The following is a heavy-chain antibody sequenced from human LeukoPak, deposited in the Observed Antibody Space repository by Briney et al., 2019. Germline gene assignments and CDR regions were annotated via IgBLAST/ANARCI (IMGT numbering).Heavy chain of an antibody. J-gene: IGHJ4*02. Sequence: PGRSLRLSCAASGFTFSSYAMHWVRQAPGKGLEWVAVISYDGSNKYYADSVKGRFTISRDNSKNTPYLQMNSLRAEDTAVYYCAAEWELRFDYWGQGTLVTVSS. CDR1: GFTFSSYA. D-gene: IGHD1-26*01. CDR3: AAEWELRFDY. CDR2: ISYDGSNK. V-gene: IGHV3-30-3*01.